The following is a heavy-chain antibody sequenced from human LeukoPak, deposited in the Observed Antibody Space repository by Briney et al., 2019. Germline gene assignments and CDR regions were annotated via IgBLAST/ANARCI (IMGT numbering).Heavy chain of an antibody. V-gene: IGHV3-33*06. CDR1: GFTFSSYG. Sequence: GGSLRLSCAASGFTFSSYGMHWVRQAPGKGLEWVAVIWYDGSNKYYADSVKGRFTISRDNSKNTLYLQMNSLRAEDTAVYYCAKDGDSSGYPEYFQHWGQGTLVTVSS. CDR2: IWYDGSNK. J-gene: IGHJ1*01. D-gene: IGHD3-22*01. CDR3: AKDGDSSGYPEYFQH.